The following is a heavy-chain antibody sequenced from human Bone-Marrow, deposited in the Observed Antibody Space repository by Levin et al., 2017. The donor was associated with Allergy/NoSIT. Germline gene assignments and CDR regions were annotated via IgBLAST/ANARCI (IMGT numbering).Heavy chain of an antibody. CDR1: GFTLSNYA. Sequence: ETLSLTCAASGFTLSNYAMSWVRQAPGKGLEWVAAIQSSGDIYYADSVKGRFTISRDNSKNTVYLQMNSLRAEDTAVYYCAKLNWSDLRNCWGQGTLVTVSS. V-gene: IGHV3-23*01. CDR2: IQSSGDI. J-gene: IGHJ4*02. D-gene: IGHD1-1*01. CDR3: AKLNWSDLRNC.